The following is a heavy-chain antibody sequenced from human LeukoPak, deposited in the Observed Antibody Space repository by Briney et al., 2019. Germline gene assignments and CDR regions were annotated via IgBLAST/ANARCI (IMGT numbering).Heavy chain of an antibody. D-gene: IGHD1-26*01. J-gene: IGHJ4*02. CDR1: GYSFPTNW. CDR3: ARLTGGATNYYFDY. V-gene: IGHV5-51*01. CDR2: IYLGDSDT. Sequence: GESLQISCKGSGYSFPTNWLGWVRQMPGKGLEWIRLIYLGDSDTRYSPSFQGQVTISADKSSSTAYLQWSSLRASDTAIYYGARLTGGATNYYFDYWGQGTLVTVSS.